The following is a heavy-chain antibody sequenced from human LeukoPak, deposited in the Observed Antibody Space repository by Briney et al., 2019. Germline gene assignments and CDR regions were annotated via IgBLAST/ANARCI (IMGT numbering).Heavy chain of an antibody. V-gene: IGHV3-9*01. J-gene: IGHJ4*02. Sequence: GGSLRLSCAASGFTFDDYAMHWVRQAPGKSLEWVSGISWNSGSIGYADSVKGRFTISRDNAKNSLYLQMNSLRAEDTALYYCAKALDYSNGDYWGQGTLVTVSS. D-gene: IGHD4-4*01. CDR2: ISWNSGSI. CDR1: GFTFDDYA. CDR3: AKALDYSNGDY.